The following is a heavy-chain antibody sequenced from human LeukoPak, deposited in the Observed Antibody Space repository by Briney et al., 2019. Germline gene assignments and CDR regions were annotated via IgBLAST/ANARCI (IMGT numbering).Heavy chain of an antibody. Sequence: QSGGSLRLSCAASGFTFSTYGMHWVRQAPGKGLEWVAFISYDGSNKYYADSVRGRFTISRDNSKSTLSLQMNSLRAEDTATYYCATYRQVLLPFESWGQGTLVTVSS. J-gene: IGHJ4*02. D-gene: IGHD2-8*02. CDR1: GFTFSTYG. V-gene: IGHV3-33*05. CDR2: ISYDGSNK. CDR3: ATYRQVLLPFES.